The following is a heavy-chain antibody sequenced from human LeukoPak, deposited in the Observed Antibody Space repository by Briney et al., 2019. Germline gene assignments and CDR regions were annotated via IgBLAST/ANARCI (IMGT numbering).Heavy chain of an antibody. D-gene: IGHD3-10*01. V-gene: IGHV1-69*06. J-gene: IGHJ3*02. Sequence: SVKVSCKASGGTSNSYAISWVRQAPGQGLEWMGGIIPIFGTTNYARKFRGRVTLTADKSTRTAYMELSSLRSEDTAVYYCARELVRDDAFDIWGQGTMVTVSS. CDR2: IIPIFGTT. CDR3: ARELVRDDAFDI. CDR1: GGTSNSYA.